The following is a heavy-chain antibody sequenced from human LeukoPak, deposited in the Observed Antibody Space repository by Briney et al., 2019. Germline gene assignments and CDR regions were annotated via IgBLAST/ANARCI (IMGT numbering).Heavy chain of an antibody. Sequence: GASVKVSCKASGYTFTSYYMHWVRQAPGQGLEWMGWINPNSGGTNYAQKFQGWVTMTRDTSISTAYMELSRLRSDDTAVYYCARDGSYYYDSSGYLMDYWGQGTLVTVSS. CDR3: ARDGSYYYDSSGYLMDY. D-gene: IGHD3-22*01. J-gene: IGHJ4*02. V-gene: IGHV1-2*04. CDR1: GYTFTSYY. CDR2: INPNSGGT.